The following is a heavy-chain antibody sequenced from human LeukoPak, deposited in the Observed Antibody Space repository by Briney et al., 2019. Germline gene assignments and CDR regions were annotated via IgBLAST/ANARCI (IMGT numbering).Heavy chain of an antibody. CDR3: ARRFRTGGDLHHDAYDV. CDR2: VYYIGKP. D-gene: IGHD3-16*01. V-gene: IGHV4-59*12. J-gene: IGHJ3*01. CDR1: AGSISDYF. Sequence: SETLSLTCTVSAGSISDYFWGWIRQPPGKGLEWIGHVYYIGKPNCSPSLESRVSISVDTSKNQFSLELTSVTAADTAVYYCARRFRTGGDLHHDAYDVWGQGTVVTVSS.